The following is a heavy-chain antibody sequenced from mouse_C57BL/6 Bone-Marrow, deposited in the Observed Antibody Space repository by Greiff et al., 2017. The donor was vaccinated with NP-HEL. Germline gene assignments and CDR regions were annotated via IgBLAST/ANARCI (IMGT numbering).Heavy chain of an antibody. D-gene: IGHD2-1*01. CDR3: ARECYYGNLYFDY. Sequence: VKLQQPGAELVMPGASVKLSCKASGYTFTSYWMHWVKQRPGQGLEWIGEIDPSDSYTNYNQKFKGKSTLTVDKSSSTAYMQLSSLTSEDSAVYYCARECYYGNLYFDYWRQGTTLTVSS. J-gene: IGHJ2*01. CDR2: IDPSDSYT. V-gene: IGHV1-69*01. CDR1: GYTFTSYW.